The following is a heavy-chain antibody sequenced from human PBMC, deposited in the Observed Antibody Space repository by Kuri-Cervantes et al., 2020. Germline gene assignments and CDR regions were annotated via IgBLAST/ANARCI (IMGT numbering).Heavy chain of an antibody. CDR3: AKDGLWSIAAAGTNTNFDY. D-gene: IGHD6-13*01. Sequence: GSLRLSCAVYGGSFSGHYWTWIRQPPGKGLEWIGEINHSGSTNYNPSLKSRVTISVDTSKNQFSLKLSSVTAEDTALYYCAKDGLWSIAAAGTNTNFDYWGQGTLVTVSS. CDR1: GGSFSGHY. V-gene: IGHV4-34*01. J-gene: IGHJ4*02. CDR2: INHSGST.